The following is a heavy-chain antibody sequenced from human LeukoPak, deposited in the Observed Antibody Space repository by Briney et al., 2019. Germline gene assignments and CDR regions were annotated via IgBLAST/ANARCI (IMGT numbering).Heavy chain of an antibody. CDR3: AQTTGWPGFDF. J-gene: IGHJ4*02. CDR2: IYNGRNT. Sequence: SETLSLTCTVSGGSMSPFYWSWIRQSPGRTLEWIGHIYNGRNTKYNPSLTSRVTISVDTSKNQFSLSLTSVTAADTAMYYCAQTTGWPGFDFWGPGALVTVSS. CDR1: GGSMSPFY. D-gene: IGHD6-19*01. V-gene: IGHV4-59*08.